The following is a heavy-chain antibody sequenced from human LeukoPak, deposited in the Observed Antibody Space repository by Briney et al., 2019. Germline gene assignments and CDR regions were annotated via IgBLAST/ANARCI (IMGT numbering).Heavy chain of an antibody. CDR3: ARGGSVLLWFGETPPDY. D-gene: IGHD3-10*01. Sequence: ASVKVSCKASGYTFTSYYMHWVRQAPGQGLEWMGIINPSGGSTSYAQKFQGRVTTTRDTSTSTVYMELSSLRSEDTAVYYCARGGSVLLWFGETPPDYWGQGTLVTVSS. CDR2: INPSGGST. V-gene: IGHV1-46*03. J-gene: IGHJ4*02. CDR1: GYTFTSYY.